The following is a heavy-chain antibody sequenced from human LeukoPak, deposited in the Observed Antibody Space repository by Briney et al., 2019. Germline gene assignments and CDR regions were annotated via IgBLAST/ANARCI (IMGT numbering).Heavy chain of an antibody. V-gene: IGHV1-18*01. CDR1: GYTFTSYG. CDR2: ISAYNGNT. J-gene: IGHJ4*02. D-gene: IGHD6-13*01. Sequence: ASVKVSCKASGYTFTSYGISWVRQAPGQGLEWVGWISAYNGNTNYAQKLQGRVTMTTDTSTSTAYMELRSLRSDDTAVYYCARSHSSRKSFDYWGQGTLVTVSS. CDR3: ARSHSSRKSFDY.